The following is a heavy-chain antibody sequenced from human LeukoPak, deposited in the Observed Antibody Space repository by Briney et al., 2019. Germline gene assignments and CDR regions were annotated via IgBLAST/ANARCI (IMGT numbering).Heavy chain of an antibody. V-gene: IGHV4-61*02. J-gene: IGHJ5*02. D-gene: IGHD2-2*01. CDR1: GYSISSGDYY. Sequence: PSETLSLTCNVSGYSISSGDYYWTWIRQPAGKGLEWIGRVDLGGRPSIKQSLISRVTVSVDLSKNQFSLSLTSVTAADTATYYCARAGAYCSGTDCFATTVDAWGPGALVTVSS. CDR3: ARAGAYCSGTDCFATTVDA. CDR2: VDLGGRP.